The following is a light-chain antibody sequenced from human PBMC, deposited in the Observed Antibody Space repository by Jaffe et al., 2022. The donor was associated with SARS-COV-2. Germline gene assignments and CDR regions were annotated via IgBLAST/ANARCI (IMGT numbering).Light chain of an antibody. Sequence: QSALTQPASVSGSPGQSITISCTGVNNNVGDFNYVSWFQQHPGKAPKLLIYDVTKRPSGSSPRFSGSKSGDTASLTISGLRTDDEADYYCSSYTSSTALELFGGGTKLTVL. J-gene: IGLJ2*01. V-gene: IGLV2-14*03. CDR1: NNNVGDFNY. CDR3: SSYTSSTALEL. CDR2: DVT.